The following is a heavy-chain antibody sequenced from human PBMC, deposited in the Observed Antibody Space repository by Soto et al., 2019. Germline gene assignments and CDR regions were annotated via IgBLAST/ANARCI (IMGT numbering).Heavy chain of an antibody. V-gene: IGHV3-7*01. CDR3: ARESQSYDYIWGSYRSTDPFDY. J-gene: IGHJ4*02. CDR1: GFTFSSYW. CDR2: IKQDGSEK. D-gene: IGHD3-16*02. Sequence: GGSLRLSCAASGFTFSSYWMSWVRQAPGKGLEWVANIKQDGSEKYYVDSVKGRFTISRDNAKNSLYPQMNSLRAEDTAVYYCARESQSYDYIWGSYRSTDPFDYWGRGTLVTVSS.